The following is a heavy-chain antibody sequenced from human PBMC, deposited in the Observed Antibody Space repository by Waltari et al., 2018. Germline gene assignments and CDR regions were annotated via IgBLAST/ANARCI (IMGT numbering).Heavy chain of an antibody. V-gene: IGHV1-69*13. CDR2: IVPSFGTA. Sequence: QVQLVQSGAVVNKPGSSVKVSCKASGGTSRSYAISWVRQAPRSELEWMGGIVPSFGTANYAQKFHGRGTITAEESTSTAYMELSGQRYEETAVYFCARDHEEYCSCSSCYGSVYYFYDGMDVWGQGTTVTVSS. J-gene: IGHJ6*02. CDR3: ARDHEEYCSCSSCYGSVYYFYDGMDV. CDR1: GGTSRSYA. D-gene: IGHD2-15*01.